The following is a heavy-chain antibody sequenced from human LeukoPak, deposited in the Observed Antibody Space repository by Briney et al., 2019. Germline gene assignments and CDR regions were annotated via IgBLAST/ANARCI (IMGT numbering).Heavy chain of an antibody. CDR3: TREYSSGWFSH. D-gene: IGHD6-19*01. V-gene: IGHV1-46*01. CDR1: GYIFTNYY. CDR2: INPSVGGT. J-gene: IGHJ5*02. Sequence: ASVTVSCKASGYIFTNYYMHWVRQAPGQGLEWMGLINPSVGGTSYAQKFQGRITMTRDTSTSTVYMELSSLTFEDAAAYYCTREYSSGWFSHWGQGTLVTVSA.